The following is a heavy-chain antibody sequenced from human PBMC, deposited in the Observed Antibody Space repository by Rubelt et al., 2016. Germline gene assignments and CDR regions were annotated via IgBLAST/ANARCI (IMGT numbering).Heavy chain of an antibody. J-gene: IGHJ6*02. V-gene: IGHV4-34*01. Sequence: QVQLQQWGPGLLKPSETLSLTCAVYGESFSGYYWHWIRQPPGKGLEWIGRINQRGSTYYNASLKRRVTISADKSKNQFSLKLNFVTAADTAVYYGARQPSSHTSGFLGGMDVWGQGTTVTVSS. D-gene: IGHD5-12*01. CDR2: INQRGST. CDR3: ARQPSSHTSGFLGGMDV. CDR1: GESFSGYY.